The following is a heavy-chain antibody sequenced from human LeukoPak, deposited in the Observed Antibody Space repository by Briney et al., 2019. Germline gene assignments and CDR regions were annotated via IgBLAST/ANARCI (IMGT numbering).Heavy chain of an antibody. J-gene: IGHJ6*03. CDR2: IYTSGST. Sequence: SETLSLTCTVSGGSISSYYWSWIRQPAGKGLEWIGRIYTSGSTNYNPSLKSRVTMSVDTSKNKFSLKLSSVPAADTAVYYCARGRGPGIAAAGHYYYYYMDVWGKGTTVTISS. V-gene: IGHV4-4*07. D-gene: IGHD6-13*01. CDR3: ARGRGPGIAAAGHYYYYYMDV. CDR1: GGSISSYY.